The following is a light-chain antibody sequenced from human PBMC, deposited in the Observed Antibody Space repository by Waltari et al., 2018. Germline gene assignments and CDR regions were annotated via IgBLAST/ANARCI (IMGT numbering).Light chain of an antibody. J-gene: IGLJ2*01. Sequence: QSALTQPPSASGSPGQSVTISCTGASSDRNFNPVSGYQPHPGKAPKIIIYGVTKRPSGVPDRFAGSKSGNTASLTVSGLQVEDEAHYYCSLSGGINNFVVFGGGTKLTVL. V-gene: IGLV2-8*01. CDR2: GVT. CDR1: SSDRNFNP. CDR3: SLSGGINNFVV.